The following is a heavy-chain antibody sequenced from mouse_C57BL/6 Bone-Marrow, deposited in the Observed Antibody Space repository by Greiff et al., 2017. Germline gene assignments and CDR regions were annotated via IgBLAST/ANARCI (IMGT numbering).Heavy chain of an antibody. Sequence: QVQLQQPGPELSRPWASVKISCQAFYTFSRRVHFAIRDTNFCMQWVKQRRGQGLEWIGAIYPGNGDTSYNQKFKGTATLTADKSSSTAYMQLSSLTSEHSAIYCWAYLLLREAFYFDDGGQGTDLTVS. J-gene: IGHJ2*01. CDR1: YTFSRRVH. V-gene: IGHV1-87*01. D-gene: IGHD1-1*01. CDR3: SEHSAIYCWAYLLLREAFYFDD. CDR2: GQGLEWIG.